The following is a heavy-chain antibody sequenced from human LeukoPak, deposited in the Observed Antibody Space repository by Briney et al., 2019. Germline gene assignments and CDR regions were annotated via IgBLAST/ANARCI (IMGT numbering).Heavy chain of an antibody. Sequence: GSLRLSFAASGFPFRSYEMNWVRPAPGKGLEWVSYISSSGSTIYYADSVKGRFTISRDNAKNSLYLQMNSLRAEDTAVYYCAELGITMIGGVWGKGTTVTISS. CDR3: AELGITMIGGV. D-gene: IGHD3-10*02. CDR2: ISSSGSTI. J-gene: IGHJ6*04. V-gene: IGHV3-48*03. CDR1: GFPFRSYE.